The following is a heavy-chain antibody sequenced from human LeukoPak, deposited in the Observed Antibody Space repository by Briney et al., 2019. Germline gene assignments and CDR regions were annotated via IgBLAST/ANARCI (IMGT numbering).Heavy chain of an antibody. CDR1: GGSISSYY. CDR2: IYTSGST. Sequence: PSETLSLTCTVSGGSISSYYWSWIRQPAGKGLEWIGRIYTSGSTNYNPSLKSRVTMSVDTSKNQFPLKLSSVTAADTAVYYCASDSNRTPLDAFDIWGQGTMVTVSS. CDR3: ASDSNRTPLDAFDI. J-gene: IGHJ3*02. D-gene: IGHD4-11*01. V-gene: IGHV4-4*07.